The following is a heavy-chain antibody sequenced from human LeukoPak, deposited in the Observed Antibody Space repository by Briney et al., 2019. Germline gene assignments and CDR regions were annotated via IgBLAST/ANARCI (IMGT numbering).Heavy chain of an antibody. CDR1: GFTFSTYE. Sequence: GGSLRLSCAASGFTFSTYEMNWVRQAPGKGLEWVSVIYSGGSTYYADSVKGRFTISRDNSKNTLYLQMNSLRAEDTAVYYCARDVALGYWGQGTLVTVSS. J-gene: IGHJ4*02. V-gene: IGHV3-66*01. D-gene: IGHD2-21*01. CDR3: ARDVALGY. CDR2: IYSGGST.